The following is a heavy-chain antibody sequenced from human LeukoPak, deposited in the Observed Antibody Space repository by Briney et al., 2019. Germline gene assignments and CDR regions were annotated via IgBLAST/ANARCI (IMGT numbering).Heavy chain of an antibody. Sequence: ASVKVSCKASGYTFTSYGISWVRQAPGQGLEWMGWISAYNGNTNYAQKLQGRVTMTTDTSTSTAYMELRSLRSDGTAVYYCARSYCSSTSCSLTDYWGQGTLVTVSS. CDR3: ARSYCSSTSCSLTDY. J-gene: IGHJ4*02. CDR1: GYTFTSYG. D-gene: IGHD2-2*01. V-gene: IGHV1-18*01. CDR2: ISAYNGNT.